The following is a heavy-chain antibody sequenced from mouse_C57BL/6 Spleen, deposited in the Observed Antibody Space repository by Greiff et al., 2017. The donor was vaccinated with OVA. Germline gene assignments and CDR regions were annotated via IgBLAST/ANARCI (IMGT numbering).Heavy chain of an antibody. CDR2: IYPGDGDT. V-gene: IGHV1-82*01. CDR3: AREGYYYGSSYDDY. D-gene: IGHD1-1*01. J-gene: IGHJ2*01. Sequence: VKLMESGPELVKPGASVKISCKASGYAFSSSWMNWVKQRPGKGLEWIGRIYPGDGDTNYNGKFKGKATLTADKSTSTAYMQLSSLTSEDSAVYFGAREGYYYGSSYDDYWGQGTTLTVSS. CDR1: GYAFSSSW.